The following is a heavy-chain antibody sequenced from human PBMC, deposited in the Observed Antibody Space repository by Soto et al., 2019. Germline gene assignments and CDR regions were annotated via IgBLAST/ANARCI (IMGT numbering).Heavy chain of an antibody. V-gene: IGHV1-69*12. D-gene: IGHD6-6*01. CDR2: ITPIFGTA. CDR3: ARDGIAARPIAWFDP. J-gene: IGHJ5*02. CDR1: GGTFSSYA. Sequence: QVQLVQSGAEVKKPGSSVKVSCKASGGTFSSYAIRWVRQAPGQGLEWMGGITPIFGTADYAQKIQGRVTITADESTSTACMGLSSLRSEDPAVYYCARDGIAARPIAWFDPWGQGTLVTVSS.